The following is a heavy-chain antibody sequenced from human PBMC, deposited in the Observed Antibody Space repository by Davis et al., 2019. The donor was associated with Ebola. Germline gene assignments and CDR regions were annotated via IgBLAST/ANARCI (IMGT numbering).Heavy chain of an antibody. D-gene: IGHD2-21*02. J-gene: IGHJ4*02. V-gene: IGHV4-34*01. Sequence: SETLSLTCAAYGGSFTGYYWSWIRQPPGKGLEWIGEINHSGRTNYNPSLKSRVTISVDTSKNQFSLKLSSVTAADTAVYYCARGQVTSNIVVVTASHFDYWGQGTLVTVSS. CDR1: GGSFTGYY. CDR2: INHSGRT. CDR3: ARGQVTSNIVVVTASHFDY.